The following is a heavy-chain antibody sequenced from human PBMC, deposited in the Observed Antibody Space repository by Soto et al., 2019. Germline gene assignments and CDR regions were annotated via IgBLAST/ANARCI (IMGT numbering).Heavy chain of an antibody. J-gene: IGHJ6*02. CDR1: GFTFTSSA. CDR2: IVVGSGNT. Sequence: SVKVSCKASGFTFTSSAVQWVRQARGQRLEWIGWIVVGSGNTNYAQKFQERVTITRDMSTSTAYMELSSLRSEDTAVYYCAADHTGDYYYGMDVWGQGTTVTVSS. V-gene: IGHV1-58*01. D-gene: IGHD2-2*02. CDR3: AADHTGDYYYGMDV.